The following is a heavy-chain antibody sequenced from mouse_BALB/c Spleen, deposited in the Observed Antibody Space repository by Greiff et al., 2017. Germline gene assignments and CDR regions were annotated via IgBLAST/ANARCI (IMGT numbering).Heavy chain of an antibody. CDR3: AKYGSSYGWYFDV. CDR1: GYTFTSYT. J-gene: IGHJ1*01. CDR2: INPSSGYT. Sequence: VQLQQSAAELARPGASVKMSCKASGYTFTSYTMHWVKQRPGQGLEWIGYINPSSGYTEYNQKFKDKTTLTADKSSSTAYMQLSSLTSEDSAVYYCAKYGSSYGWYFDVWGAGTTVTVSS. V-gene: IGHV1-4*02. D-gene: IGHD1-1*01.